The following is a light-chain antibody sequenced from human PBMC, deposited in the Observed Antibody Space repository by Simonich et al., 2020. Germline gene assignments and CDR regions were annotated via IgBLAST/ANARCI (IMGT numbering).Light chain of an antibody. V-gene: IGKV4-1*01. CDR1: QSVLYSSNNKNY. CDR2: WAS. J-gene: IGKJ2*01. Sequence: DIVMTQSPDSLAVSLGERATINCKSSQSVLYSSNNKNYLAWYQQKPGQPPNLLIYWASTRESGFPDRFIGSGSGTDFTLTISSLQAEDVAVYYCQQYYSTPYTFGQGTKLEIK. CDR3: QQYYSTPYT.